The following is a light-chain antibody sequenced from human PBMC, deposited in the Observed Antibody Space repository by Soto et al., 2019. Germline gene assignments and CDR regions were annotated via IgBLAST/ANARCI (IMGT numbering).Light chain of an antibody. V-gene: IGLV4-69*01. CDR3: QTWGTGIRV. CDR2: LNSDGSH. Sequence: QPVLTQSPSASASLGASVKLTCTLSSGHSSYAIAWHQQQPEKGPRYLMKLNSDGSHSKGDGIPDRFSGSSSGAERYLTISSLQSEDEADYSCQTWGTGIRVFGTGTKVTVL. J-gene: IGLJ1*01. CDR1: SGHSSYA.